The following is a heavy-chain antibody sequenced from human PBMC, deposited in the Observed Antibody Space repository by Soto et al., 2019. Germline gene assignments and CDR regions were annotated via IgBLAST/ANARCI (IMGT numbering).Heavy chain of an antibody. CDR2: ISGSGGST. CDR1: GFTFSSYA. V-gene: IGHV3-23*01. D-gene: IGHD2-21*02. Sequence: GGSLRLSCAASGFTFSSYAMSWVRQAPGKGLEWVSAISGSGGSTYYADSVKGRFTISRDNSKNTLYLQMNSLRAEDTAVYYCAKDSAGGDRYYYYYYYMDVWGKGTTVTVSS. CDR3: AKDSAGGDRYYYYYYYMDV. J-gene: IGHJ6*03.